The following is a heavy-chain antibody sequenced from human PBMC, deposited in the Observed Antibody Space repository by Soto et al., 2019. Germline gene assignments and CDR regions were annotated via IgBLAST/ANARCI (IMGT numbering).Heavy chain of an antibody. D-gene: IGHD4-17*01. J-gene: IGHJ6*02. CDR2: IYTSGST. CDR3: ARVATVLRGAYYYYYGMDV. V-gene: IGHV4-4*07. CDR1: GGSISSYY. Sequence: SETLSLTYTDSGGSISSYYWSWIRQPAGKGLEWIGRIYTSGSTNYNPSLKSRVTMSVDTSKNQFSLKLSSVTAADTAVYYCARVATVLRGAYYYYYGMDVWGQGTTVTAP.